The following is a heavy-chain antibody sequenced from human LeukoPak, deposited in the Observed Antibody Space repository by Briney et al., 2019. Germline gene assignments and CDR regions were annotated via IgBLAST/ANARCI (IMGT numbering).Heavy chain of an antibody. Sequence: SETLSLTCTVSGGSISSSSYYWGWIRQPPGKGLEWIGSIYYSGSTYYNPSLKSRVTISVDTSKNQFSLKLSSVTAADTAVYYCARGGIAVAGTLFPSDYWGQGTLVTVSS. CDR1: GGSISSSSYY. CDR2: IYYSGST. CDR3: ARGGIAVAGTLFPSDY. V-gene: IGHV4-39*07. J-gene: IGHJ4*02. D-gene: IGHD6-19*01.